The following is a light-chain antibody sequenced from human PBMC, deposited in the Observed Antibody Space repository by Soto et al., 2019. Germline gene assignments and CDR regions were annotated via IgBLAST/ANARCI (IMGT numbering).Light chain of an antibody. CDR3: GTWDSGLSAMV. CDR1: SSNIGNNY. CDR2: DNN. J-gene: IGLJ2*01. Sequence: QSLLTQPPSVSAAPGQKATISCSGTSSNIGNNYVSWYQQLPGTAPKLLIYDNNKRPSGIPDRFSGSKSGASATLGINGLQTGDEADYYCGTWDSGLSAMVFGGGTKLTVL. V-gene: IGLV1-51*01.